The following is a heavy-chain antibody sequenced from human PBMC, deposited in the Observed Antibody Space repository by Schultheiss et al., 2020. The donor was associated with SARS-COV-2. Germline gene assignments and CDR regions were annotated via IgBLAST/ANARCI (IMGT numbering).Heavy chain of an antibody. CDR3: ARDYDYGDYPIDY. CDR2: IIPIFGKA. V-gene: IGHV1-18*04. Sequence: ASVKVSCKASGYTFTGYYMHWVRQAPGQGLEWMGGIIPIFGKANYAQKFQGRVTMTTDTSTSTAYMELRSLRSDDTAVYYCARDYDYGDYPIDYWGQGTLVTVSS. CDR1: GYTFTGYY. J-gene: IGHJ4*02. D-gene: IGHD4-17*01.